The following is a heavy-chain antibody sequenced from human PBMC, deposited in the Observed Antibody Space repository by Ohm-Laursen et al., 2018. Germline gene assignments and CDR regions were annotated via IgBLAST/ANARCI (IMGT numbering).Heavy chain of an antibody. V-gene: IGHV3-11*04. J-gene: IGHJ4*02. Sequence: SLRLSCSASGFTFSDYYMSWIRQAPGKGLEWVSYISSSGSTIYYADSVKGRFTISRDNAKNSLYLQMNSLRAEDTAVYYCARGPKDSSGYYFGRSNWGQGTLVTVSS. D-gene: IGHD3-22*01. CDR2: ISSSGSTI. CDR3: ARGPKDSSGYYFGRSN. CDR1: GFTFSDYY.